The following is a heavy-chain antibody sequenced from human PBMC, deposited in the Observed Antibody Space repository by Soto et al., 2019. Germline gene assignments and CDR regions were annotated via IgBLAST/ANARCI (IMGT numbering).Heavy chain of an antibody. D-gene: IGHD1-1*01. CDR1: GYTFTTYG. CDR2: ISPYNGTT. J-gene: IGHJ6*02. Sequence: GASVKVSCKASGYTFTTYGISWVRQAPGQGLEWMGWISPYNGTTKYAEKFQGEMTMTTDTATSIAYMDLRSLRSDDTAVYYCARDGERDTGLNFYYYLHGMDAWGQGTRVTVSS. CDR3: ARDGERDTGLNFYYYLHGMDA. V-gene: IGHV1-18*04.